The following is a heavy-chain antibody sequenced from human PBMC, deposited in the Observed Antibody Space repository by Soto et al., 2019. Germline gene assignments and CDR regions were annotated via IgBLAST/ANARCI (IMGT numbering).Heavy chain of an antibody. J-gene: IGHJ4*02. CDR3: ASIYSSGLYYFDY. Sequence: GGSLRLSCAASGFTFSSSWMHWVRQAPGKGLVWVSRINSDGSSTSYADSVKGRFTISRDNAKNTLYLQMNSLRAEDTAVYYCASIYSSGLYYFDYWGQGTLVTVSS. CDR2: INSDGSST. D-gene: IGHD6-19*01. V-gene: IGHV3-74*01. CDR1: GFTFSSSW.